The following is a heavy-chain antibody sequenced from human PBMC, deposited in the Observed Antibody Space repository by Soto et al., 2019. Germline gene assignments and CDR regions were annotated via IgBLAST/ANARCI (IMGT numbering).Heavy chain of an antibody. CDR3: AKDAPDLYSGYDKSIY. V-gene: IGHV3-23*01. J-gene: IGHJ4*02. Sequence: GGSLRLSCAASGFTFSSYAMGWVRQAPGKGLEWVSAISGSGGSTYYADSVKGRFTISRDNSKNTLYLQMNSLRAEDTAVYYCAKDAPDLYSGYDKSIYWGQGTLVTVSS. CDR1: GFTFSSYA. D-gene: IGHD5-12*01. CDR2: ISGSGGST.